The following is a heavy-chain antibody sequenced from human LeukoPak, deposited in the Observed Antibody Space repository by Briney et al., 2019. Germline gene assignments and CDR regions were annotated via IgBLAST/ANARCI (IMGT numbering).Heavy chain of an antibody. V-gene: IGHV3-30*04. Sequence: GGSLRLSCVATGFTFTSYAMHWVRQAPGKGLEWVAVISYDGTNKYYGHTVKGRFTISRDNSKNTLYLQMNSLRAEDTAVYYCARDQHAAAARGTLYYFVYWGQGTLVTVSS. J-gene: IGHJ4*02. CDR1: GFTFTSYA. CDR2: ISYDGTNK. CDR3: ARDQHAAAARGTLYYFVY. D-gene: IGHD6-13*01.